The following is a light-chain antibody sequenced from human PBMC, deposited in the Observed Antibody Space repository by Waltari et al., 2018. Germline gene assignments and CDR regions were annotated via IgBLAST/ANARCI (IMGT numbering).Light chain of an antibody. V-gene: IGLV2-14*01. CDR1: SRDVGFYNY. Sequence: QSALTQPTSVSGSPGQSITISCTGTSRDVGFYNYVSWYQQYPGKVPQLLIYDVSDRASGFYRRCSCSKSGNTSSLTISGLQADDEADYSCNSYSGSSSWVFGGGTKLTVL. CDR3: NSYSGSSSWV. CDR2: DVS. J-gene: IGLJ3*02.